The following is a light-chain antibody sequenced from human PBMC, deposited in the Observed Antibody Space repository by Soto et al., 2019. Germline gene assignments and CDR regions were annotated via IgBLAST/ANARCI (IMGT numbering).Light chain of an antibody. CDR3: QQYYTTPWT. J-gene: IGKJ1*01. Sequence: DIVMTQSPDSLAVSLGERATINCKSSQSVLYSSNNKNYLAWYQQKRGQPPKLLIYWASTRESGVPDRFSGSGSGTDFTLTINSLQAEDVAVYYCQQYYTTPWTFGQGTKVEIK. CDR1: QSVLYSSNNKNY. V-gene: IGKV4-1*01. CDR2: WAS.